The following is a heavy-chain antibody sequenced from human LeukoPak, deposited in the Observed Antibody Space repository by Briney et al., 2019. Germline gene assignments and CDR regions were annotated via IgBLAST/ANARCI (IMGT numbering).Heavy chain of an antibody. Sequence: SVTVSCKASGGTFSSYAISWVRQAPGQGLEWMGGIIPIFGTANYAQKFQGRVTITTDESTSTAYMELSSLRSEDTAVYYCASGGASNSSRGGFVPWGQGTLVTVSS. V-gene: IGHV1-69*05. CDR1: GGTFSSYA. CDR2: IIPIFGTA. D-gene: IGHD6-13*01. J-gene: IGHJ5*02. CDR3: ASGGASNSSRGGFVP.